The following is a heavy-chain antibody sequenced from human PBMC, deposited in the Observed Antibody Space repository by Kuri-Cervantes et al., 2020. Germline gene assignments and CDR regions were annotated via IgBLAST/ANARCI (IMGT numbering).Heavy chain of an antibody. CDR1: GYSISSGYY. V-gene: IGHV4-38-2*01. J-gene: IGHJ4*02. D-gene: IGHD3-22*01. CDR3: ARGYFDSSHPSNPFDN. CDR2: IYHSGST. Sequence: GSLRLSCAVSGYSISSGYYWGWIRQPPGKGLEWIGSIYHSGSTYYNPSLKSRVTISVDTSKNQFSLKLSSVTAADTAVHYCARGYFDSSHPSNPFDNWGQGTLVTVSS.